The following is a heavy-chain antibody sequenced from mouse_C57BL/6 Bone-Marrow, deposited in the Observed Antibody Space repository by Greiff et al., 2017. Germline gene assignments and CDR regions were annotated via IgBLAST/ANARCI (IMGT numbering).Heavy chain of an antibody. Sequence: VQLQQSGAELVKPGASVKLSCKASGYTFTSYWMQWVKQRPGQGLEWIGEIDPSDSYTNYNQKFKGKATLTVDTSSSTAYMQLSSLTSEDSAVYYCAMEQLYYFDYWGQGTTLTVSS. V-gene: IGHV1-50*01. CDR2: IDPSDSYT. D-gene: IGHD6-1*01. J-gene: IGHJ2*01. CDR1: GYTFTSYW. CDR3: AMEQLYYFDY.